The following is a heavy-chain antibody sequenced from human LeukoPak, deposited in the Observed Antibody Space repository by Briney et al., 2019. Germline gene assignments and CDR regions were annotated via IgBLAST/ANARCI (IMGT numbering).Heavy chain of an antibody. V-gene: IGHV3-9*01. CDR1: GFTFDDYA. CDR3: AKEQYGDYALSYFDY. CDR2: ISWNSGSI. Sequence: SLRLSCAASGFTFDDYAMHWVRQAPGKGLEWVSGISWNSGSIGYADSVKGRFTISRDNAKNSLYLQMNSLRAEDTALYYCAKEQYGDYALSYFDYWGQGTLVTVSS. J-gene: IGHJ4*02. D-gene: IGHD4-17*01.